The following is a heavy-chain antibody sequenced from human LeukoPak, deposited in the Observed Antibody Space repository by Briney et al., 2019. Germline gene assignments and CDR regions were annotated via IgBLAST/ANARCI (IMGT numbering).Heavy chain of an antibody. D-gene: IGHD6-6*01. J-gene: IGHJ4*02. CDR1: GGSISSSSYY. Sequence: PSETLSLTCTVSGGSISSSSYYWGCIRQPPGKGLEWIGSIYYSGSTYYNPSLKSRVTISVDTSKNQFSLKLSSVTAADTAVYYCARPLYSSSPNFDYWGQGTLVTVSS. CDR2: IYYSGST. V-gene: IGHV4-39*01. CDR3: ARPLYSSSPNFDY.